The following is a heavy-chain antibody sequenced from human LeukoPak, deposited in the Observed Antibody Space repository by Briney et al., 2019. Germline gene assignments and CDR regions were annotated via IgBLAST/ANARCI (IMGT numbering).Heavy chain of an antibody. CDR3: ARGGYCSSTSCCMRYWFDP. CDR1: GFTFSSYS. CDR2: ISSSSSTI. V-gene: IGHV3-48*02. J-gene: IGHJ5*02. D-gene: IGHD2-2*01. Sequence: LPGGSLRLSCAASGFTFSSYSMNWVRQAPGKGLEWVSYISSSSSTIYYADSVKGRFTISRDNAKNSLYLQMNSLRDEDTAVYYCARGGYCSSTSCCMRYWFDPWGQGTLVTVSS.